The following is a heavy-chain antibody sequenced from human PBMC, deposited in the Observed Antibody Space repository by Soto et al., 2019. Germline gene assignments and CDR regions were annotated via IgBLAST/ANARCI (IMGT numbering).Heavy chain of an antibody. CDR1: GGTFSSYA. Sequence: ASVKVSCKASGGTFSSYAISWVRQAPGQGLEWMGGIIPIFGTANYAQKFQGRVTITADKSTSTAYMELSSLRSEDTAVYYCARDRGIFGVVIDYGMDVWGQGTTVTV. J-gene: IGHJ6*02. V-gene: IGHV1-69*06. D-gene: IGHD3-3*01. CDR3: ARDRGIFGVVIDYGMDV. CDR2: IIPIFGTA.